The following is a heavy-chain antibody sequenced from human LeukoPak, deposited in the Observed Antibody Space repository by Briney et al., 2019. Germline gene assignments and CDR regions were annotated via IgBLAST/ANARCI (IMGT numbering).Heavy chain of an antibody. J-gene: IGHJ4*02. CDR3: ARCVQLGSSSWMFDF. V-gene: IGHV4-39*07. D-gene: IGHD6-13*01. CDR2: IYYSGST. Sequence: PSETLSLTCTVSGDSISNNYYWGWIRQPPGKGLEWIGSIYYSGSTYYNPSLKSRVTISVDTSKNQFSLKLSSVTAADTAVYYCARCVQLGSSSWMFDFWGQGTLVTVSS. CDR1: GDSISNNYY.